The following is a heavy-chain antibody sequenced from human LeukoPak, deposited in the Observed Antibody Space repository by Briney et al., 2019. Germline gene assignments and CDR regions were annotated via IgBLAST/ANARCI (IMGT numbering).Heavy chain of an antibody. CDR2: IYYSGST. CDR1: GGSISSYY. Sequence: SQTLSLTCTVSGGSISSYYWSWIRQPPGKGLEWIGYIYYSGSTNYNPSLKSRVTISVDTSKNQFSLKLSSVTAADTAVYYCARVPSEKPFDTWGQGTMVTVSS. J-gene: IGHJ3*02. CDR3: ARVPSEKPFDT. V-gene: IGHV4-59*01.